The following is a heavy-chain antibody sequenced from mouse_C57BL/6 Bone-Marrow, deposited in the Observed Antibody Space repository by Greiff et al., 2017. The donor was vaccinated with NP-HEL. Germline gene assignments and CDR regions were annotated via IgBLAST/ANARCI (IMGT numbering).Heavy chain of an antibody. CDR3: ARFRKYYFDY. CDR2: INYDGSST. Sequence: EVKLMESEGGLVQPGSSMKLSCTASGFTFSDYYMAWVRQVPEKGLEWVANINYDGSSTYYLDSLKSRFIISRDNAKNILYLQMSSLKSEDTATYYCARFRKYYFDYWGQGTTLTVSS. CDR1: GFTFSDYY. J-gene: IGHJ2*01. D-gene: IGHD1-3*01. V-gene: IGHV5-16*01.